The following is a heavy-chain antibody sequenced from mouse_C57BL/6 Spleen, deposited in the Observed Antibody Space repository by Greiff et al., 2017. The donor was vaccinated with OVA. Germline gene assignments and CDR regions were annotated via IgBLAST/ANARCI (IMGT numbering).Heavy chain of an antibody. Sequence: EVQRVESVAELVRPGASVKLSCTASGFHIKNSYMHWVKQRPEQGLEWIGRIDPANGNTKYAPKFPGKATLTADTSSNTAYLQLSSLTSEDTAIYYCARRRSMDYWGQGTSVTVSS. J-gene: IGHJ4*01. CDR3: ARRRSMDY. CDR1: GFHIKNSY. CDR2: IDPANGNT. V-gene: IGHV14-3*01.